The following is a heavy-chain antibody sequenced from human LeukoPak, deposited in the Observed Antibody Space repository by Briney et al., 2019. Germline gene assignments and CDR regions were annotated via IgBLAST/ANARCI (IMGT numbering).Heavy chain of an antibody. V-gene: IGHV4-34*01. J-gene: IGHJ3*02. D-gene: IGHD2-15*01. CDR3: ARGPHCSGGSCYAGDAFDI. Sequence: PSGTLSLTCAVYGGSFSGHYWSWIRQPPGKGLEWIGEINHSGSTNYNPSLKSRVTMSVDTSKNQFSLKLGSVTAADTAVYYCARGPHCSGGSCYAGDAFDIWGQGTMVTVSS. CDR2: INHSGST. CDR1: GGSFSGHY.